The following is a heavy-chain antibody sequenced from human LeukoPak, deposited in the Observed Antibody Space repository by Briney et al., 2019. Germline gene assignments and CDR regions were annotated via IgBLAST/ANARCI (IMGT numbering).Heavy chain of an antibody. Sequence: SETLSLTCTVYGGSFSDFHWSWIRLPPGKGLEWIGEINHSGNTNYNPSLKSRVTISIDTSKNQFSLKLSSVTAADTAVYYYARGKVTRDWYFDLWGRGTLVTVSS. CDR3: ARGKVTRDWYFDL. J-gene: IGHJ2*01. D-gene: IGHD4-17*01. V-gene: IGHV4-34*01. CDR1: GGSFSDFH. CDR2: INHSGNT.